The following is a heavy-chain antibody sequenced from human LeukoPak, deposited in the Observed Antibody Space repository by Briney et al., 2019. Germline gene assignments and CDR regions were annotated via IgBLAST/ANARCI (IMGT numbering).Heavy chain of an antibody. CDR3: ARDSSSSWPSLDY. CDR1: GGTFSSYT. V-gene: IGHV1-69*04. D-gene: IGHD6-13*01. CDR2: IIPILGIA. J-gene: IGHJ4*02. Sequence: SVKVSCKASGGTFSSYTISWVRQAPGQGLEWMGRIIPILGIANYAQKFQGRVTITADESTSTAYMELSSLRSEDTAVYYCARDSSSSWPSLDYWGQGTLVTVSS.